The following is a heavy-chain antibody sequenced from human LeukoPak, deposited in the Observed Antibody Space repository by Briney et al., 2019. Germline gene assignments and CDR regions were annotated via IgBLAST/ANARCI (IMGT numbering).Heavy chain of an antibody. Sequence: GASVKVSCKASGYTFTSYYMHWVRQAPGQGLEWMGIINPSGGSTSCAQKLQGRVTMTRDTSTSTVYMELSSLRSEDTAVYYCARGSSGWYSVAYWGQGTLVTVSS. V-gene: IGHV1-46*01. CDR3: ARGSSGWYSVAY. CDR1: GYTFTSYY. D-gene: IGHD6-19*01. CDR2: INPSGGST. J-gene: IGHJ4*02.